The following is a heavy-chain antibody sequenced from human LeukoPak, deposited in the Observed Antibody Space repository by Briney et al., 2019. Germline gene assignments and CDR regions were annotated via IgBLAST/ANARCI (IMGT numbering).Heavy chain of an antibody. V-gene: IGHV4-30-4*01. CDR1: GGSISSDDYY. J-gene: IGHJ4*02. D-gene: IGHD3-22*01. CDR3: ARGHYYDSRSPYYFDY. CDR2: IYYSGST. Sequence: PSETLSLTCTVSGGSISSDDYYWSWIRQPPGKGLEWIGYIYYSGSTYYNPSLKSRVTISVDTSKNQFSLKLSSVTAADTAVYYCARGHYYDSRSPYYFDYWGQGTLITVSS.